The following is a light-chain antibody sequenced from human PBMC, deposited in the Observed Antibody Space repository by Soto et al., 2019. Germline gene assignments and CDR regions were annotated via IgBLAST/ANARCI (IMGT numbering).Light chain of an antibody. Sequence: EIVLTQSPGTLSLSPGERATLSCRASQSVSRYYLAWYQQKPGQAPRLLIYGASSRASGIPDRFSGSGSGTDFTLTISRLEPEDFAVYYWQEFGSSLLGFGGGTKVEIK. CDR3: QEFGSSLLG. CDR2: GAS. V-gene: IGKV3-20*01. CDR1: QSVSRYY. J-gene: IGKJ4*01.